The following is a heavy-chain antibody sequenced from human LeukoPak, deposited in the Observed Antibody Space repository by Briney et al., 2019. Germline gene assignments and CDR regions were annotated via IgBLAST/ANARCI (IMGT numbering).Heavy chain of an antibody. CDR3: ARSNSSSWHPFDY. CDR2: ISYDGSNT. D-gene: IGHD6-13*01. J-gene: IGHJ4*02. Sequence: GRSLRLSCAASGFTFNSYAMNWVRQAPGKGLEWVAVISYDGSNTYYADSVKGRFTISRDSSKNTLYLQMNSLRAEDTAVYYCARSNSSSWHPFDYWGQGTLVTVSS. CDR1: GFTFNSYA. V-gene: IGHV3-30*01.